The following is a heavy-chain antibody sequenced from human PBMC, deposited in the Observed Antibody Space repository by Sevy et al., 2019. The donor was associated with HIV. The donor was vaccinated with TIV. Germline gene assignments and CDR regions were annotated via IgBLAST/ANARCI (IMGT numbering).Heavy chain of an antibody. V-gene: IGHV4-39*01. J-gene: IGHJ4*02. CDR3: ARGQWLVHDY. D-gene: IGHD6-19*01. CDR2: IYYSGST. Sequence: SETLSLTCTVSGGSISSSSYYWGWIRQPPGKGLECIGSIYYSGSTYYNPSLKSRVTISVDTSKNQFSLRLSSVTAADTAVYYCARGQWLVHDYWGQGTLVTVSS. CDR1: GGSISSSSYY.